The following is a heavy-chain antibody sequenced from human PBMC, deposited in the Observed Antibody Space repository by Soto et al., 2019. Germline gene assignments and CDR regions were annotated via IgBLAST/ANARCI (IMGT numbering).Heavy chain of an antibody. J-gene: IGHJ4*02. Sequence: KPSETLSLTCTVSGGSISSYYWSWIRQPPGKGLEWIGYIYYSGSTNYNPSLKSRVTISVDTSKNQFSLKLSSVTAADTAVYYCARVDSYSSSWYFDYWGQGTLVTVSS. CDR3: ARVDSYSSSWYFDY. D-gene: IGHD6-13*01. CDR1: GGSISSYY. V-gene: IGHV4-59*01. CDR2: IYYSGST.